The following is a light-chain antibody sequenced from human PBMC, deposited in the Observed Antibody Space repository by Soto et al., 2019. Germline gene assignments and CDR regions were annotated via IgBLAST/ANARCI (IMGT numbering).Light chain of an antibody. CDR2: EVN. Sequence: QSVLPQPASVSGSPVQSITISCTGTSSDVGSYNYVSWFQHHPGKAPKLIIYEVNKRPSGISDRFSGSKSGNMASLTISGLQAEDEADYYCCSYAGTTISYVFGTGTKVTVL. CDR3: CSYAGTTISYV. V-gene: IGLV2-23*02. J-gene: IGLJ1*01. CDR1: SSDVGSYNY.